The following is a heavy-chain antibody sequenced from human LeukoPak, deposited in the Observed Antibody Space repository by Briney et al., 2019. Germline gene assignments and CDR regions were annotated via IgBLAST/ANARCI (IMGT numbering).Heavy chain of an antibody. CDR3: ARAPSEIGGYYPEYFRH. CDR2: IKSDGST. J-gene: IGHJ1*01. CDR1: GFTFSSYW. Sequence: GGSLRLSCAASGFTFSSYWMHWVRQAPGKGLVWVSRIKSDGSTRYADSVKGRFTISRDNAKNTVSLQMNSLRTEDTGVYYCARAPSEIGGYYPEYFRHWGQGTLVTVSP. D-gene: IGHD3-22*01. V-gene: IGHV3-74*01.